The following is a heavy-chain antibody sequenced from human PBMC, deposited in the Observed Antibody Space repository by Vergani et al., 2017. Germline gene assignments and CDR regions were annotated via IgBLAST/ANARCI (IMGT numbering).Heavy chain of an antibody. CDR3: AFRLEIVVGPAATDLDY. J-gene: IGHJ4*02. CDR2: IIPIFGTA. Sequence: QVQLVQSGAEVKKPGSSVKVSCKASGGTFSSYAIRWVRQAPGPGLEWMGGIIPIFGTANYAQKFQGRVTITADESTSTAYMELSSLRSEDTAVYYCAFRLEIVVGPAATDLDYWGQGTLVTVSS. CDR1: GGTFSSYA. V-gene: IGHV1-69*01. D-gene: IGHD2-2*03.